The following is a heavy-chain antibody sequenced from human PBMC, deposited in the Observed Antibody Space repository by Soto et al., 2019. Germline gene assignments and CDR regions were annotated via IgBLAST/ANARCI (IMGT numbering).Heavy chain of an antibody. D-gene: IGHD3-10*01. CDR3: GITMVRGDYAVDI. CDR2: IKQDGSEK. J-gene: IGHJ3*02. Sequence: GGSLRLSCAASGFTFSSYWMSWVRQAPGKGLEWVANIKQDGSEKYYVDSVKGRFTISRDNAKNSLYLQMNSLRAEDSAVYYCGITMVRGDYAVDIWGQGTMVTVSS. V-gene: IGHV3-7*01. CDR1: GFTFSSYW.